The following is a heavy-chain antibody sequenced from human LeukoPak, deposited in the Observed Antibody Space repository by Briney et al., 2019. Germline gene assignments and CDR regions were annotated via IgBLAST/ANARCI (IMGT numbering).Heavy chain of an antibody. CDR1: GGSIASYY. D-gene: IGHD6-19*01. J-gene: IGHJ3*02. V-gene: IGHV4-59*01. CDR2: ISSRGST. Sequence: SETLSLTCTVSGGSIASYYWGWIRQFPGEGLGWIGYISSRGSTSYKPPLNSRVSISLDTSKNQLSLRLNSVTAADTAVYYSARPYTSDYRGAFDIWGQGTMVTVSS. CDR3: ARPYTSDYRGAFDI.